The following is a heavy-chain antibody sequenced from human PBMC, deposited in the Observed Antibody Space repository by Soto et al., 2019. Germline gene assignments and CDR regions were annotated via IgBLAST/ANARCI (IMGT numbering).Heavy chain of an antibody. Sequence: QVQLVQSGAEVKKPGASVKVSCKASGYTFTSYDINWVRQATGQGLEWMGWMNPNSGNTGYAQKFQGRVTMTRNTSTSTAYLQLSSLRSEDPAVYFCARALTSYGIDVWGQGTTVTVSS. CDR2: MNPNSGNT. V-gene: IGHV1-8*01. CDR1: GYTFTSYD. J-gene: IGHJ6*02. CDR3: ARALTSYGIDV.